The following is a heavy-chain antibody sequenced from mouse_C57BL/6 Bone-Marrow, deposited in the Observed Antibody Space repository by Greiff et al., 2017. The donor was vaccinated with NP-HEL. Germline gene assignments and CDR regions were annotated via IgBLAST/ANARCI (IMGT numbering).Heavy chain of an antibody. CDR2: ISSGSSTI. J-gene: IGHJ3*01. D-gene: IGHD1-1*01. Sequence: EVKLMESGGGLVKPGGSLKLSCAASGFTFSDYGMHWVRQAPEKGLEWVAYISSGSSTIYYADTVKGRFTISRDNAKNTQFLQMTSLRSEDTAMYYCASYYYGSAWFAYWGQGTLVTVSA. CDR1: GFTFSDYG. CDR3: ASYYYGSAWFAY. V-gene: IGHV5-17*01.